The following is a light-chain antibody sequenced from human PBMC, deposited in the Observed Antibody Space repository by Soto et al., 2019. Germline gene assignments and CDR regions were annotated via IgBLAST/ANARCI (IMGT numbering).Light chain of an antibody. V-gene: IGLV2-14*01. CDR1: TSDVGRYNY. CDR3: SSYTTISTLV. CDR2: EVS. Sequence: QSVLTQPASVSGSPGQSITISCTGTTSDVGRYNYVSWYQQHPGKAPKLIISEVSTRPSGVSDRFSGSKSGNTASLTISGXQXXXXXDYYCSSYTTISTLVFGGGTKLTVL. J-gene: IGLJ2*01.